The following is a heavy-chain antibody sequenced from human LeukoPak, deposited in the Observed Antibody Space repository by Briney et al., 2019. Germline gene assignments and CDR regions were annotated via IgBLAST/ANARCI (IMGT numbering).Heavy chain of an antibody. J-gene: IGHJ4*02. CDR3: AREGGDSMIQGVIAD. V-gene: IGHV3-53*01. CDR2: IYAGGAT. Sequence: GGSLRLSCSASGFTVSSNYMSWVRQAPGKGLEWVSVIYAGGATAYADSVKGRFIISRDNSKNTLYLQMNSLRAEDTALYYCAREGGDSMIQGVIADWGRGTLVTVSS. CDR1: GFTVSSNY. D-gene: IGHD3-10*01.